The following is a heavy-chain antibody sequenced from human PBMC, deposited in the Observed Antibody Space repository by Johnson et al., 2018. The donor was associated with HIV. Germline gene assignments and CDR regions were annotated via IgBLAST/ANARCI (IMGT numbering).Heavy chain of an antibody. V-gene: IGHV3-7*01. Sequence: ESGGGLVQRGGSLKLSCEASGFTFSDYWMSWVRPAPGKGLDWVANIKQDGSAKYYVDSVKGRFTISRDNAKNSLYLQMNSLRAEDTAVYFCARVVPYAFDLWGQGTMVTVSS. CDR3: ARVVPYAFDL. J-gene: IGHJ3*01. CDR1: GFTFSDYW. CDR2: IKQDGSAK. D-gene: IGHD6-6*01.